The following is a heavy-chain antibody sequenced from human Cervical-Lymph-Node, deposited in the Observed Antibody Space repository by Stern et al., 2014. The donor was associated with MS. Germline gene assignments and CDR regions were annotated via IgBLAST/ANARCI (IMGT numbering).Heavy chain of an antibody. D-gene: IGHD1-26*01. CDR2: IWYDGSNK. J-gene: IGHJ6*02. CDR1: GFTFSSYG. CDR3: ARTYSGSYYSYYYGMDV. Sequence: QVQLVESGGGVVQPGRSLRLSWAASGFTFSSYGMHWVRQAPGKGLEWVAVIWYDGSNKYYADSVKGRFTISRDNSKNTLYLQMNSLRAEDTAVYYCARTYSGSYYSYYYGMDVWGQGTTVTVSS. V-gene: IGHV3-33*01.